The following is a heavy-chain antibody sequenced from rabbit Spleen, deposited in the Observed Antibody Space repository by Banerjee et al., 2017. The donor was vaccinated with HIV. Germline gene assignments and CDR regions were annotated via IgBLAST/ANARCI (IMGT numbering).Heavy chain of an antibody. V-gene: IGHV1S47*01. CDR1: GFDFSSYY. Sequence: QEQLVESGGGLVQPGGSLTLSCKASGFDFSSYYMSWVRQAPGKGLEWIGYIDPVFGSAYYASWVNGRFSISRENTQNTMFLQMTSLTAADTATYFCARDGAGGSYFALWGPGTLVTVS. CDR3: ARDGAGGSYFAL. J-gene: IGHJ6*01. D-gene: IGHD8-1*01. CDR2: IDPVFGSA.